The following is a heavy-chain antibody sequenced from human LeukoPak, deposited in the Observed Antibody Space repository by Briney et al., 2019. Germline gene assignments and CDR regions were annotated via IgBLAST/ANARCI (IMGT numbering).Heavy chain of an antibody. V-gene: IGHV1-18*01. J-gene: IGHJ5*02. Sequence: GAPVKVSCKASGCTFTSYGISWVRQAPGQGLEWMGWISAYNGNTNYAQKLQGRVTMTTDTSTSTAYMELRSLRSDDTAVYYCARFDTAKGWFDPWGQGTLVTVSS. D-gene: IGHD5-18*01. CDR2: ISAYNGNT. CDR1: GCTFTSYG. CDR3: ARFDTAKGWFDP.